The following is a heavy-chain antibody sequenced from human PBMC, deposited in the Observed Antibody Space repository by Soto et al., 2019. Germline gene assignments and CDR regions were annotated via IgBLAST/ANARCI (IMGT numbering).Heavy chain of an antibody. CDR2: IWYDGSNK. D-gene: IGHD1-1*01. V-gene: IGHV3-33*01. Sequence: QVQLVESGGGVVQPGRSLRLSCAASGFTFSSYGMHWVRQAPGKGLEWVAVIWYDGSNKYYADSVKGRFTISRDNSKNTLYLQMNSRRAEDTAVYYCAREEGTGYFDYWGQGTLVTVSS. CDR3: AREEGTGYFDY. CDR1: GFTFSSYG. J-gene: IGHJ4*02.